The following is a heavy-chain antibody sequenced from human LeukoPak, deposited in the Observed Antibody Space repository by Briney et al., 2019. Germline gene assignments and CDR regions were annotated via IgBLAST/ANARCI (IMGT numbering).Heavy chain of an antibody. CDR1: GGSISSSSYY. D-gene: IGHD6-6*01. CDR3: AIHSWALYSSSPADYYYYYGMDV. CDR2: IYYSGST. Sequence: SQTLSLTCTVSGGSISSSSYYWGWIRQPPGKGLEWIGSIYYSGSTYYNPSLKSRVTISVDTSKNQFSLKLSSVTAADTAVYYCAIHSWALYSSSPADYYYYYGMDVWGQGTTVTVSS. J-gene: IGHJ6*02. V-gene: IGHV4-39*01.